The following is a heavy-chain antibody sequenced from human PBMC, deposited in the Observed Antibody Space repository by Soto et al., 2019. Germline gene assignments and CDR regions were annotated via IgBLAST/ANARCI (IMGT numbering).Heavy chain of an antibody. CDR2: IIPIIGNT. CDR1: GGTFSSYT. CDR3: ARHPAVTAIYYYYYMDG. D-gene: IGHD2-21*02. V-gene: IGHV1-69*02. Sequence: GASVKVSCKASGGTFSSYTISWVRQAPGQGLEWMGRIIPIIGNTNYAQKFQGRVTITGDTSASTAYMELSSLRSEDTAVYYCARHPAVTAIYYYYYMDGWGKGTTVTVSS. J-gene: IGHJ6*03.